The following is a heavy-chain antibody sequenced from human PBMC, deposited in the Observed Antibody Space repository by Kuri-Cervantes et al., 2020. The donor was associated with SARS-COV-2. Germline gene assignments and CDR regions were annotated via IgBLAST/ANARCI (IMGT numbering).Heavy chain of an antibody. Sequence: GSLRLSCAVYGGSFSGYYWSWIRQPPGKGLEWIGYIYYSGSTNYNPSLKGRVTISVDTSKNQFSLKLSSVTAADTAVYYCAAGEVVVPAAIYYYGMDVWGQGTTVTVSS. V-gene: IGHV4-59*01. D-gene: IGHD2-2*02. CDR2: IYYSGST. CDR3: AAGEVVVPAAIYYYGMDV. CDR1: GGSFSGYY. J-gene: IGHJ6*02.